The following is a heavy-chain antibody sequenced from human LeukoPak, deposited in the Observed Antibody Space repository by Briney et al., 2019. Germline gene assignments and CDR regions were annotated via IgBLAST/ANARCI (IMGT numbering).Heavy chain of an antibody. CDR2: ISAYNGNT. J-gene: IGHJ6*02. CDR3: ARDRTYSSFDV. CDR1: GYTFPSYF. Sequence: ASVKVSCKASGYTFPSYFMHWVRQAPGQGLEWMGWISAYNGNTNYAQKLQGRVTMTTDTSTSTAYMELRSLRSDDTAVYYCARDRTYSSFDVWGQGTTVTVSS. V-gene: IGHV1-18*04. D-gene: IGHD6-6*01.